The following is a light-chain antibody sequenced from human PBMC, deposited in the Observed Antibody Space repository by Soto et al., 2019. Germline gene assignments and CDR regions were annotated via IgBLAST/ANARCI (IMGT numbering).Light chain of an antibody. Sequence: IVLTQAPGPLSVYPGELPTVPCRVRHSVSSSYLAWYQQKPGQAPRLLIYGPSSRATGIPDRFSGSGSGTDFTLTISRVQPEDFAVYYCQQYVSSPITFGQGTRLEIK. CDR1: HSVSSSY. CDR3: QQYVSSPIT. J-gene: IGKJ5*01. CDR2: GPS. V-gene: IGKV3-20*01.